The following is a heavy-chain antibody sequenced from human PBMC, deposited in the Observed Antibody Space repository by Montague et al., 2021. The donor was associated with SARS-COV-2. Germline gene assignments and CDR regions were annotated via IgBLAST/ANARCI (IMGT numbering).Heavy chain of an antibody. Sequence: TLRLSWAVSGFPFDDYGMSWVRQVPGKGLEWVSGISRSGDSTAYGDSVKGRFFISRDNAKNTLYLQMNSLRVEDTAFYHCSRGGGMIRGVVDFWGQGILVSV. CDR3: SRGGGMIRGVVDF. D-gene: IGHD3-10*01. J-gene: IGHJ4*02. V-gene: IGHV3-20*01. CDR1: GFPFDDYG. CDR2: ISRSGDST.